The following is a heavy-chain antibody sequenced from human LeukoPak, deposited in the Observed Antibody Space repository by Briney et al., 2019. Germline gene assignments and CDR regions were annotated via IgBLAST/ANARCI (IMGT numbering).Heavy chain of an antibody. CDR1: GGSTSSSSYY. CDR3: ATLTGGDDAFDI. Sequence: PSETLSLTCTVSGGSTSSSSYYWGWIRQPPGKGLEWIGSIYYSGSTYYKPSLKSRVTISVDTSKNQFSLKLSSVTAADTAVYYCATLTGGDDAFDIWGQGTMVTVSS. V-gene: IGHV4-39*07. D-gene: IGHD4-23*01. J-gene: IGHJ3*02. CDR2: IYYSGST.